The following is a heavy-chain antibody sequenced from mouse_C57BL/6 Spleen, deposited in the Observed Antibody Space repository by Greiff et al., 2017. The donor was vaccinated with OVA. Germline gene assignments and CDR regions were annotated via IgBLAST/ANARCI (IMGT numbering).Heavy chain of an antibody. Sequence: VHVKQSGPELVKPGASVKMSCKASGYTFTDYNMHWVKQSHGKSLEWIGYINPNNGGTSYNQKFKGKATLTVNKSSSTAYMELRSLTSEDSAVYYCARSDYGYDLDYWGQGTTLTVSS. CDR3: ARSDYGYDLDY. CDR2: INPNNGGT. D-gene: IGHD2-2*01. V-gene: IGHV1-22*01. CDR1: GYTFTDYN. J-gene: IGHJ2*01.